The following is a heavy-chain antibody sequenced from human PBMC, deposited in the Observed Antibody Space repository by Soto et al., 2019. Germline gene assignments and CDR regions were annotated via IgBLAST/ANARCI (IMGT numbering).Heavy chain of an antibody. CDR3: AKDAVYNDGLWLMDS. CDR1: GFTISTYA. D-gene: IGHD2-21*01. V-gene: IGHV3-23*01. J-gene: IGHJ5*02. CDR2: VVGSGGEI. Sequence: EVQFLESGGGLVQPGGSLRLSCAASGFTISTYAMTWVRQAPGKGLECVSGVVGSGGEIYYADSVKGRFTISKDNSKNTLYLQMNSLRDEDTAVYYCAKDAVYNDGLWLMDSWGQGTLVTVSS.